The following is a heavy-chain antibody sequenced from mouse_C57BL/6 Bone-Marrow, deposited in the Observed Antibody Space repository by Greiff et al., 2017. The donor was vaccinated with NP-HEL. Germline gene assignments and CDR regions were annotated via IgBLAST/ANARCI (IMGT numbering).Heavy chain of an antibody. Sequence: QVQLQQSGTELVKPGASVKLSCKASGYTFTSYWMHWVKQRPGQGLEWIGNINPSNGGTNYNEKFKSKATLTVDKSSSTAYMQLSSLTSEDSAVYYCARRGERYGNYDYAMDYWGQGTSVTVSS. CDR1: GYTFTSYW. J-gene: IGHJ4*01. D-gene: IGHD2-10*02. V-gene: IGHV1-53*01. CDR2: INPSNGGT. CDR3: ARRGERYGNYDYAMDY.